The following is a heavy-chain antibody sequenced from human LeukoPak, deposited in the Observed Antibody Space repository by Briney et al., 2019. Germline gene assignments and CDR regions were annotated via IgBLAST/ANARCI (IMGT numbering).Heavy chain of an antibody. J-gene: IGHJ4*02. CDR1: GFTLDDYA. CDR3: AKDIERSRAAGTCFDY. CDR2: ISWNSGSI. V-gene: IGHV3-9*01. Sequence: QSGGSLRLSCAASGFTLDDYAMHWVRQAPGKGLEWVSGISWNSGSIGYADSVKGRFTISRDNAKNSLYLQMNSLRAEDTALYYCAKDIERSRAAGTCFDYWGQGTLVTVSS. D-gene: IGHD6-13*01.